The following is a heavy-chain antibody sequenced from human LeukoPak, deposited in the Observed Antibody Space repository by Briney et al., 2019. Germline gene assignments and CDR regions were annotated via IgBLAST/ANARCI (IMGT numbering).Heavy chain of an antibody. D-gene: IGHD3-10*01. CDR2: INHSGST. J-gene: IGHJ1*01. Sequence: PSETLSLTCTVSGGSISSSSYYWSWIRQPPGKGLEWIGEINHSGSTNYNPSLKSRVTISVDTSKNQFSLKLSSVTAADTAVYYCARPMVRGASTTFQHWGQGTLVTVSS. CDR1: GGSISSSSYY. V-gene: IGHV4-39*07. CDR3: ARPMVRGASTTFQH.